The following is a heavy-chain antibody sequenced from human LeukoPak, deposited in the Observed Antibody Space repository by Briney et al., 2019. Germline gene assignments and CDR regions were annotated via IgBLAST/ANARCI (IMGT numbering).Heavy chain of an antibody. CDR2: IYPRDSDT. CDR3: ARGERAMATRKAGFDY. CDR1: GYDFANSW. V-gene: IGHV5-51*01. Sequence: GESLKISCTASGYDFANSWIGWVRQMPGKGLEWMGIIYPRDSDTIYSPSFQGQVTISADKSNRTAYLQWSSLPASHTAMDYCARGERAMATRKAGFDYWGQGTLVTVSS. J-gene: IGHJ4*02. D-gene: IGHD5-24*01.